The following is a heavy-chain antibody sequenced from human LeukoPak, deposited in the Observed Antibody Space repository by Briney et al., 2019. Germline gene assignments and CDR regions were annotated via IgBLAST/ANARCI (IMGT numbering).Heavy chain of an antibody. CDR3: ARDEGRYGDEAYYYYGMDV. CDR2: IWYDGSNK. J-gene: IGHJ6*02. V-gene: IGHV3-33*01. Sequence: GRSLRLSCAASGFTFSSYGMHWVRQAPGKGLEWVAVIWYDGSNKYYADSVKGRFTVSRDNSKNTLYLQMNSLRAEDTAVYYCARDEGRYGDEAYYYYGMDVWGRGTTVTVSS. CDR1: GFTFSSYG. D-gene: IGHD4-17*01.